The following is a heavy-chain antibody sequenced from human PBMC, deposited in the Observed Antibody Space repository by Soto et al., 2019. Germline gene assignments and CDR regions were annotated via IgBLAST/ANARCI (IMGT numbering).Heavy chain of an antibody. CDR3: ARVGAAAGYYFDY. J-gene: IGHJ4*02. CDR2: IYYSGST. V-gene: IGHV4-30-4*01. CDR1: GGSISSGDYY. Sequence: NPSETLSLTCTVSGGSISSGDYYWSWIRQPPGKGLEWIGYIYYSGSTYYNPSLKSRVTISVDTSKNQFSLKLSSVTAADTAVYYCARVGAAAGYYFDYWGQGTLVTVSS. D-gene: IGHD6-13*01.